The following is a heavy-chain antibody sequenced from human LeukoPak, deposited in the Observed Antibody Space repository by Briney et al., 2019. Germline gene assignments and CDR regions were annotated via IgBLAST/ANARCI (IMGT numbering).Heavy chain of an antibody. CDR2: IYSGGST. J-gene: IGHJ4*02. CDR3: ARVGYYASGPFSYFDY. CDR1: GFTVSSNY. D-gene: IGHD3-10*01. Sequence: SGGSLRLSCAASGFTVSSNYMSWVRQAPGKGLEWVSVIYSGGSTYYADSVKGRFTISRDNSKNTLYLQMNSLRAEDTAVYYCARVGYYASGPFSYFDYWGQGTLVTVSS. V-gene: IGHV3-53*01.